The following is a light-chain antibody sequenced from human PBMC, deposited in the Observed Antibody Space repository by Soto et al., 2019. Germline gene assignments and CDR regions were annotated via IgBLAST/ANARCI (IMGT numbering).Light chain of an antibody. Sequence: EIVMTQSPATLSVSPGERATLSCRASQSVSSNLAWYQLKPGQAPRLLIYGASTRATGIPARFSGSGSGTEFTLTISSLQSEDFAVYYCQQYNNWPRTFGQGTKVEI. CDR1: QSVSSN. J-gene: IGKJ1*01. CDR2: GAS. V-gene: IGKV3-15*01. CDR3: QQYNNWPRT.